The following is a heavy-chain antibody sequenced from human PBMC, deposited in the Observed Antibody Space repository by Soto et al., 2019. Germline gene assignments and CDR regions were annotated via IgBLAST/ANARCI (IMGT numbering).Heavy chain of an antibody. D-gene: IGHD3-9*01. CDR2: IYYSEST. CDR1: GGSISSYY. V-gene: IGHV4-59*01. J-gene: IGHJ4*02. Sequence: SETLSLTCTVSGGSISSYYWSWIRQSPGKGLEWIGYIYYSESTNYNPSLKSRVIISVDTSKNQFSLRLSSVTAADTAVYYCARQHQSRQRYFDEYYVDYWGQGTLVTVS. CDR3: ARQHQSRQRYFDEYYVDY.